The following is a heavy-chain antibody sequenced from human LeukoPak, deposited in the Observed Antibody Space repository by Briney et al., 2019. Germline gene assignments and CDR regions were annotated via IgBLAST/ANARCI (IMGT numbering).Heavy chain of an antibody. CDR2: INHSGST. CDR1: DDSISSSSYY. Sequence: PSETLSLTCSASDDSISSSSYYWGWIRHPPGKGLEWIGEINHSGSTNYNPSLKSRVTISVDTSKNQFSLKLSSVTAADTAVYYCARRRGSIVVVPAAKPYAFDIWGQGTMVTVSS. J-gene: IGHJ3*02. CDR3: ARRRGSIVVVPAAKPYAFDI. V-gene: IGHV4-39*07. D-gene: IGHD2-2*01.